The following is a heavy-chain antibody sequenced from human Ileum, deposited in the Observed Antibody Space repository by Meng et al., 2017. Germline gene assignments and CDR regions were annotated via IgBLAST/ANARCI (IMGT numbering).Heavy chain of an antibody. Sequence: VQLVQCEVEVKKPGSAVKVSCEASGVTFCSVALSWVRQAPGQGLEWMGGIIPIFGTANYAQKFQGRVTITTDESTSTAYMELSSLRSEDTAVYYCARASGYSSGWDNWFDPWGQGTLVTVSS. CDR3: ARASGYSSGWDNWFDP. D-gene: IGHD6-19*01. V-gene: IGHV1-69*05. J-gene: IGHJ5*02. CDR1: GVTFCSVA. CDR2: IIPIFGTA.